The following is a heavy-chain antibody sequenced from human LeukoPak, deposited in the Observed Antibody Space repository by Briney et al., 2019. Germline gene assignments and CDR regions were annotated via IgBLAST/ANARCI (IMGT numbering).Heavy chain of an antibody. V-gene: IGHV1-69*05. CDR2: IIPIFGTA. J-gene: IGHJ6*03. D-gene: IGHD2-2*01. Sequence: SVKVSCKASGGTFSSYAISWVRQAPGQGLEWMGGIIPIFGTANYAQKFQGRVTITTDESTSTAYMELSSLRSEDTAVYYCASSPIDCSSTSCYPYYYYYMDVWAKGPRSPSP. CDR1: GGTFSSYA. CDR3: ASSPIDCSSTSCYPYYYYYMDV.